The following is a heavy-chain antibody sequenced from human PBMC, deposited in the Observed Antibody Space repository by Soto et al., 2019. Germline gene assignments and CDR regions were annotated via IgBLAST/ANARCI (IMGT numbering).Heavy chain of an antibody. J-gene: IGHJ3*02. Sequence: PGGSLRLSCAASGFTLISYAIICFCHSPVKWLEWVSGISGSGGSTYYADSVKGRFTISRDNSKNTLYLQMNSLRAEDTAVYYCVKDRVTVVGYDAFDIWGQGTMVTVSS. CDR3: VKDRVTVVGYDAFDI. V-gene: IGHV3-23*01. CDR2: ISGSGGST. CDR1: GFTLISYA. D-gene: IGHD6-19*01.